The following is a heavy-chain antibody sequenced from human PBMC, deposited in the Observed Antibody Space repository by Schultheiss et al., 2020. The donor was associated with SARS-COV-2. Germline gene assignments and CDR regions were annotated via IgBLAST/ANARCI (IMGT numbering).Heavy chain of an antibody. J-gene: IGHJ4*02. CDR3: ARGFVDTAMVWDY. V-gene: IGHV1-18*01. D-gene: IGHD5-18*01. CDR2: ISAYNGNT. CDR1: GYTFTSYG. Sequence: ASVKVSCKASGYTFTSYGISWVRQAPGQGLEWMGWISAYNGNTNYAQKFQGRVTITADESTSTAYMELSSLRSEDTAVYYCARGFVDTAMVWDYWGQGTLVTVSS.